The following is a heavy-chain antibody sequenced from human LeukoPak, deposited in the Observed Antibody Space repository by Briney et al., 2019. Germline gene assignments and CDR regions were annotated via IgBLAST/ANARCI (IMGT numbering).Heavy chain of an antibody. J-gene: IGHJ4*02. CDR3: AKGFSSHFDWLLYFDY. V-gene: IGHV3-7*03. Sequence: GGSLRLSCEGSAFIFSGHWMNWVRQTPGKGLEWVASIKEDGSERQYVDSVKGRFSISRDNTKGSLFLQLNSLRAEDTAVYYCAKGFSSHFDWLLYFDYWGQGTLVTVSS. CDR2: IKEDGSER. CDR1: AFIFSGHW. D-gene: IGHD3-9*01.